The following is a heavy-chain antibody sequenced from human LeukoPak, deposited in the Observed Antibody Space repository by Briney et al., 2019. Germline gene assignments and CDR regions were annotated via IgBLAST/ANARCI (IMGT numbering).Heavy chain of an antibody. CDR3: AKEVAAGRKGIDY. CDR1: GFTFSSYA. D-gene: IGHD6-6*01. Sequence: GGSLRLSCTPSGFTFSSYAMSWVRQAPGKGREWVSGITGSGGGTYYADSVKGRFTISRDSSSSTLFLQMKRLRAEDTATYYCAKEVAAGRKGIDYWGQGILVTVSS. V-gene: IGHV3-23*01. CDR2: ITGSGGGT. J-gene: IGHJ4*02.